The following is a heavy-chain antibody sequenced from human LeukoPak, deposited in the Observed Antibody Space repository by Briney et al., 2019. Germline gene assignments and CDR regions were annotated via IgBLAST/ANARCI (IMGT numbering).Heavy chain of an antibody. Sequence: GGSLRLSCAASGFTVSSNYMSWVRQAPGKGLEWVAVIWYDGSNKYYADSVKGRFTISRDNSKNTLYLQMNSLRAEDTAVYYCARVRAVAGLDAFDIWGQGTMVTVSS. J-gene: IGHJ3*02. D-gene: IGHD6-19*01. CDR3: ARVRAVAGLDAFDI. CDR2: IWYDGSNK. V-gene: IGHV3-33*08. CDR1: GFTVSSNY.